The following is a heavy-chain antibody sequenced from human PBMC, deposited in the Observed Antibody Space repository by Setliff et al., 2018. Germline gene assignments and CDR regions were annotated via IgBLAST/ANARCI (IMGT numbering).Heavy chain of an antibody. CDR2: VSGDNDSR. Sequence: ASVKVSCKASGYTFINYGISWVRQAPGQGLEWMGWVSGDNDSRGYAQGLQGRITMTTDTSTSTAYMELRSLRSDDTAVYYCARVLVGAKDPGANWFDPWGQGTLVTVSS. J-gene: IGHJ5*02. CDR3: ARVLVGAKDPGANWFDP. D-gene: IGHD1-26*01. V-gene: IGHV1-18*01. CDR1: GYTFINYG.